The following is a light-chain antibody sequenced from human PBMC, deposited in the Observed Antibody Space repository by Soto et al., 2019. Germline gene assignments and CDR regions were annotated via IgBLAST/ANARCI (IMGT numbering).Light chain of an antibody. CDR3: QQYNNWPPWT. J-gene: IGKJ1*01. Sequence: EVVMTQSPATLSVSPGERATLSCRASQSVSSNLAWYQQKPGQAPRLLIYGASTRATGIPARFSGSGSGTEFTLIISSLQSEDFAVYYCQQYNNWPPWTFGQGTKADI. CDR1: QSVSSN. V-gene: IGKV3-15*01. CDR2: GAS.